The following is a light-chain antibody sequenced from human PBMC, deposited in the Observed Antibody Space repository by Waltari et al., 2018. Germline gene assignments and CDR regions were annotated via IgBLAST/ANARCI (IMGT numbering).Light chain of an antibody. V-gene: IGKV3-20*01. CDR3: QQYDSSVWT. Sequence: EVLLTQSPGTVSLSPGDTATLSCRASQSVRNFYVAWYQQKSGQPPRLLIYAVSRRATGIPDRFSGSGSGTDFTLTISGLEPEDFAVYYCQQYDSSVWTFGQGTKVEVK. J-gene: IGKJ1*01. CDR1: QSVRNFY. CDR2: AVS.